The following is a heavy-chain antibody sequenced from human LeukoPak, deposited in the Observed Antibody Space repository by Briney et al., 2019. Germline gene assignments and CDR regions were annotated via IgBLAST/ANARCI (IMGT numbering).Heavy chain of an antibody. CDR2: ISSSSSYI. D-gene: IGHD6-13*01. CDR3: ARVTAAAGTGGYYFDY. J-gene: IGHJ4*02. CDR1: GFTFSSYS. V-gene: IGHV3-21*01. Sequence: PGGSLRLSCAASGFTFSSYSMNWVRQAPGKGLEWVSSISSSSSYIYYADSVKGRFTISRDNAKNSLYLQMNSLRAEDTAVYYWARVTAAAGTGGYYFDYWGQGTLVTVSS.